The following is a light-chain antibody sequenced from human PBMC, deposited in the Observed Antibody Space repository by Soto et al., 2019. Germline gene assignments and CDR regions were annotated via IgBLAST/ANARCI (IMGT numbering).Light chain of an antibody. CDR3: QHYNSYSEA. Sequence: IQMTHAPSTLSGSVGDRVTMTWLASQTISSWLAFYQQKPGKAPKLLIYKASTLKSGVPSRFSGSGSGTEFTLTISSLQPDDFATYYCQHYNSYSEAFGQGTKVDIK. V-gene: IGKV1-5*03. CDR1: QTISSW. J-gene: IGKJ1*01. CDR2: KAS.